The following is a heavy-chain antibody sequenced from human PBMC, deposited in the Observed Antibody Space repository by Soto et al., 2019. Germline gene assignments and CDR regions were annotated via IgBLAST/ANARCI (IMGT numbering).Heavy chain of an antibody. V-gene: IGHV3-23*01. J-gene: IGHJ4*02. CDR2: TSARGGSP. CDR3: GRGSIEYSASVDN. CDR1: GSSFSSYA. D-gene: IGHD5-12*01. Sequence: EVHLLESGGGLVQPGGSLRLSCAASGSSFSSYAMVWARQAPGKGLEWASVTSARGGSPYLPDSVKGRFTPARDKSRNGLWLEMNGLGAEDTATCFWGRGSIEYSASVDNWGQGTLVLVSS.